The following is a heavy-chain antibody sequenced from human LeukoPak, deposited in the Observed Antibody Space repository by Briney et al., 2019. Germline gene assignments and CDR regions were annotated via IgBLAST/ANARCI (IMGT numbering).Heavy chain of an antibody. CDR3: AGAPSGSYPSLDY. CDR2: ISPSGGST. V-gene: IGHV1-46*01. J-gene: IGHJ4*02. Sequence: ASFKISCKASGYTITSYYMRWVRQAPGQGLEWMGIISPSGGSTSYAQKFQGRVTMTRDTSTSTVYMELSSLRSEDTAVYYCAGAPSGSYPSLDYWGQGTLVTVSS. D-gene: IGHD1-26*01. CDR1: GYTITSYY.